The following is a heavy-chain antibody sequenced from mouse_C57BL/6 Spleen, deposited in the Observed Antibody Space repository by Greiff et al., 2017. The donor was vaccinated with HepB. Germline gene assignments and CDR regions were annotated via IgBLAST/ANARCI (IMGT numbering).Heavy chain of an antibody. CDR3: ARNQGYYGSSPYAMDY. CDR2: IYPGDGDT. V-gene: IGHV1-82*01. J-gene: IGHJ4*01. Sequence: VQLQQSGPELVKPGASVKISCKASGYAFSSSWMNWVKQRPGKGLEWIGRIYPGDGDTNYNGKFKGKATLTADKSSSTAYMQLSSLTSEDSAVYFCARNQGYYGSSPYAMDYWGQGTSVTVSS. D-gene: IGHD1-1*01. CDR1: GYAFSSSW.